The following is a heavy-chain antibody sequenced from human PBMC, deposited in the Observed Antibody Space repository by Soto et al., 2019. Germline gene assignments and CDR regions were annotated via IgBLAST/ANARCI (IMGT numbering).Heavy chain of an antibody. CDR3: AKVSDSSSWYVPGYYYYYGMDV. V-gene: IGHV3-23*01. J-gene: IGHJ6*02. D-gene: IGHD6-13*01. CDR1: GFTFSSYA. Sequence: GGSLRLSCAASGFTFSSYAMSWVRQAPGKGLEWVSAISGSGGSTYYADSVKGRFTISRDNSKNTLYLQMNSLRAEDTAVYYCAKVSDSSSWYVPGYYYYYGMDVWGQGTTVTVSS. CDR2: ISGSGGST.